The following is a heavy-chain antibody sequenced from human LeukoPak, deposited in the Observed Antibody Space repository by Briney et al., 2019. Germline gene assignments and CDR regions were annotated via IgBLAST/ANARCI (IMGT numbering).Heavy chain of an antibody. CDR2: IYYSGST. Sequence: SETLSLTCTVSGGSISSYYWSWIRQPPGKGLEWIGYIYYSGSTNYNPSLKSRVTISVDTSKNQFSLKLSSVTAADTAIYYCAKFTGTTIYYGMDVWGRGATVTVSS. CDR1: GGSISSYY. CDR3: AKFTGTTIYYGMDV. D-gene: IGHD1-7*01. V-gene: IGHV4-59*08. J-gene: IGHJ6*02.